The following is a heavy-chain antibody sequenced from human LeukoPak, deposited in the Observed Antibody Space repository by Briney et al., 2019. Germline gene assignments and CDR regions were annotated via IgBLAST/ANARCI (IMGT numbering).Heavy chain of an antibody. D-gene: IGHD3-10*01. CDR3: AKDIFFGDETGCSFDY. V-gene: IGHV3-30*18. CDR1: GFTFSNYG. J-gene: IGHJ4*02. Sequence: PGGSLRLSCAASGFTFSNYGMHWVRQAPGKGLEWVALISYDGSNKFYANSVKGRFTISRDSSKSTLYLQMNSLRPEDTALYYCAKDIFFGDETGCSFDYWGQGTLVTVSS. CDR2: ISYDGSNK.